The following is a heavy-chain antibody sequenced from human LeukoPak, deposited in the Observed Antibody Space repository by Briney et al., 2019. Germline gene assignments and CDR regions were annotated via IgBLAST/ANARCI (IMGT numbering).Heavy chain of an antibody. Sequence: TGGSLRLSCTASGFTFSSFGMHWVRQAPGKGLEWVTAISSVGHTNKSADSVKGRFTISRDNSKNTLYLQMHSLREDDTAVYYCAKEVGWFNAFDVWGQGTMVPVSS. V-gene: IGHV3-30*18. D-gene: IGHD3-10*01. J-gene: IGHJ3*01. CDR3: AKEVGWFNAFDV. CDR1: GFTFSSFG. CDR2: ISSVGHTN.